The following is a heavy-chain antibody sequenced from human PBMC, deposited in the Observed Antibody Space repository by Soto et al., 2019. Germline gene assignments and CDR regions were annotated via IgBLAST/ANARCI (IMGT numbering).Heavy chain of an antibody. Sequence: DVQLLESGGGLVQPGGSLRLSYTASGFTFSNYAMSWVRQAPGKGLEWVSSMSGSGGSTYYADSVKGRFTISRDNSKKTLDLHMSSLRAEDTAFYYCAKEPNYDFWSGYRYFDSWGQGSLVTVSS. CDR3: AKEPNYDFWSGYRYFDS. CDR1: GFTFSNYA. J-gene: IGHJ4*02. CDR2: MSGSGGST. D-gene: IGHD3-3*01. V-gene: IGHV3-23*01.